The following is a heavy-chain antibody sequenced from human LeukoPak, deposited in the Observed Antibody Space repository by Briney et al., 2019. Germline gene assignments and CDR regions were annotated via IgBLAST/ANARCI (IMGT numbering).Heavy chain of an antibody. CDR2: INHSGST. Sequence: KPSETLSLTCAVYGGSFSGYYWSWIRQPPGKGLEWIGEINHSGSTNYNPSLKSRVTISVDTSKNQFSLKLSSVTAADTALYYCARGRTPYSSCPNWGQGTLVTVSS. CDR3: ARGRTPYSSCPN. V-gene: IGHV4-34*01. D-gene: IGHD6-6*01. J-gene: IGHJ4*02. CDR1: GGSFSGYY.